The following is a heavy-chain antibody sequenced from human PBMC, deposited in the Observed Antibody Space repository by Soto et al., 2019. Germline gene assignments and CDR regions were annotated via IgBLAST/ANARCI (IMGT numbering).Heavy chain of an antibody. CDR3: APRHTGTTWVDS. Sequence: GGSLRLSCAASGFTFSTYAMNGVRQAPGKGLEWVSGISDSGGSTYYVDSVKGRFTISRDNSKNMLYLQINSLRAEDTAVYYCAPRHTGTTWVDSWGQGTLVTVSS. J-gene: IGHJ4*02. V-gene: IGHV3-23*01. CDR2: ISDSGGST. CDR1: GFTFSTYA. D-gene: IGHD1-1*01.